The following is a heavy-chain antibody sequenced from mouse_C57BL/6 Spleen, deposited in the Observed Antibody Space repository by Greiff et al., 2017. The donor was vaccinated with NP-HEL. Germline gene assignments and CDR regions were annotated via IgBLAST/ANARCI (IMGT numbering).Heavy chain of an antibody. J-gene: IGHJ4*01. D-gene: IGHD2-4*01. CDR3: ARSQGLYYEYDGYAMDY. CDR2: IHPNSGST. CDR1: GYTFTSYW. V-gene: IGHV1-64*01. Sequence: VQLQQPGAELVKPGASVKLSCKASGYTFTSYWMHWVKQRPGQGLEWIGMIHPNSGSTNYNEKFKSKATLTVDKSSSTAYMQLSSLTSEDSAVYYCARSQGLYYEYDGYAMDYWGQGTSVTVSS.